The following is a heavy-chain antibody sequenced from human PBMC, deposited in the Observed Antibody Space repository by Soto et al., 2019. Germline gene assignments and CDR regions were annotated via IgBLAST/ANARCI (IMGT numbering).Heavy chain of an antibody. D-gene: IGHD2-2*01. V-gene: IGHV3-9*01. J-gene: IGHJ3*02. CDR1: GFTFDDYA. Sequence: GGSLRLSCAASGFTFDDYAMHWVRQAPGKGLEWVSGISWNSGSIGYADSVKGRFTISRDNAKNSLYLQMNSLRAEDTALYYCALITYCSSTSCYAFDIWGQGTMVTVSS. CDR2: ISWNSGSI. CDR3: ALITYCSSTSCYAFDI.